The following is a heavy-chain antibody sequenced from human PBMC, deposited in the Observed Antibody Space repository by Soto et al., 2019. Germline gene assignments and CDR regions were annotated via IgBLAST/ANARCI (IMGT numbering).Heavy chain of an antibody. Sequence: LRLSCAASGFTFSNAWMSWVRQAPGKGLEWVGRIKSKTDGGTTDYAAPVKGRFTISRDDSKNTLYLQMNSLKTEDTAVYYCTTVNPDTAMALDAFDIWGQGTMVTVSS. CDR1: GFTFSNAW. CDR3: TTVNPDTAMALDAFDI. D-gene: IGHD5-18*01. J-gene: IGHJ3*02. CDR2: IKSKTDGGTT. V-gene: IGHV3-15*01.